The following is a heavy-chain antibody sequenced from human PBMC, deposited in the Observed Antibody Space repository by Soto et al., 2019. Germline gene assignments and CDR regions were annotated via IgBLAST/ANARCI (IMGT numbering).Heavy chain of an antibody. CDR1: GFTFSSYA. CDR3: VLWPPYYFDY. V-gene: IGHV3-23*01. CDR2: ISGSGGST. Sequence: HPGGSLRLSCAASGFTFSSYAMSWVRQAPGKGLEWVSAISGSGGSTYYADSVKGRFTISRDNSKNTLYPQMNSLRAEDTAVYYCVLWPPYYFDYWGQGPLVTVSS. J-gene: IGHJ4*02. D-gene: IGHD3-10*01.